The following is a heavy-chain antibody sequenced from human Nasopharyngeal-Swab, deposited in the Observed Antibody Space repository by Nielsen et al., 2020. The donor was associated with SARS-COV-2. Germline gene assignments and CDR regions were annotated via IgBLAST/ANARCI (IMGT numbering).Heavy chain of an antibody. V-gene: IGHV1-3*01. CDR2: INAGNGNT. CDR1: GYTFTSYA. CDR3: ARGIAAAGTLDY. Sequence: ASVTVSCKASGYTFTSYAMHWVRQAPGQRLAWMGWINAGNGNTKYSQKFQGRVTITRDTSASTAYMELSSLRSEDTAVYYCARGIAAAGTLDYWGQGTLVTVSS. D-gene: IGHD6-13*01. J-gene: IGHJ4*02.